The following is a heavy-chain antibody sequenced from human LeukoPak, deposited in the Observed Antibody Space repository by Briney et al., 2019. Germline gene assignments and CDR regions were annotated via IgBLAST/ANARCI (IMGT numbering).Heavy chain of an antibody. V-gene: IGHV4-30-4*08. CDR2: IYYSGST. CDR3: ARVKGYNWNYVDY. CDR1: GGSISSGDYY. Sequence: PSQTLSLTCTVSGGSISSGDYYWSWIRQPPGKGLEWIGYIYYSGSTYYNPSLKSRVTISVDTSKNQFSLKLSSVTAADTAVYYCARVKGYNWNYVDYWGQGTLVTVSS. J-gene: IGHJ4*02. D-gene: IGHD1-20*01.